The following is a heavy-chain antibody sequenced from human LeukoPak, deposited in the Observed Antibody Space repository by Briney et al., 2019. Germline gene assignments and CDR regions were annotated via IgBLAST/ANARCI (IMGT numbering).Heavy chain of an antibody. J-gene: IGHJ4*02. CDR1: GGSISSGDYY. D-gene: IGHD3-22*01. CDR2: IYYSGST. V-gene: IGHV4-30-4*01. CDR3: ARGYDSSALDY. Sequence: PSETLSLTCTVSGGSISSGDYYWSWLRQPPGKGLEWIGYIYYSGSTYYNPSLKSRVTISVDTSKNQFSLKLSSVTAADTAVYYCARGYDSSALDYWGQGTLVTVSS.